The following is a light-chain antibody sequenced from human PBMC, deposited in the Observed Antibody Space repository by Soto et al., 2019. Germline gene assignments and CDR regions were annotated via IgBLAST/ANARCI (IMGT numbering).Light chain of an antibody. Sequence: DIQMTQSPSSLSASVGDSVNITCRASQTITFYLNWYQQKPGRAPKLLINAASSLQSGVPSRFSGSGSGTDFTLTISSLQPEDFATYYCQHSYGAPRTFGQGTKVEMK. J-gene: IGKJ1*01. CDR1: QTITFY. V-gene: IGKV1-39*01. CDR2: AAS. CDR3: QHSYGAPRT.